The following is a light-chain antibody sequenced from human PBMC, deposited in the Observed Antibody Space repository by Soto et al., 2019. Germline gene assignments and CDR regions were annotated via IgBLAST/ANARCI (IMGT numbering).Light chain of an antibody. Sequence: QSVLTQPASVSGSPGQSITISCTGTSSDVGGYNYVSWYQQHPGKAPKFMIYDVSNRPSGVSNRFSGSKSGNTASLTISGLQAEDEADYYCSSYTSSSPLVFGGGTKVTVL. J-gene: IGLJ2*01. CDR2: DVS. CDR3: SSYTSSSPLV. V-gene: IGLV2-14*01. CDR1: SSDVGGYNY.